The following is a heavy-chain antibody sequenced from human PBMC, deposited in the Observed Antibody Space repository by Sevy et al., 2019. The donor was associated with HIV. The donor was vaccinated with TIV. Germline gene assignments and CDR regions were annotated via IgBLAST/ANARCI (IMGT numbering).Heavy chain of an antibody. CDR1: GFTFSSYA. J-gene: IGHJ3*02. CDR2: ISGSGGST. Sequence: GGSLRLSCAASGFTFSSYAMSWVRQAPGKGLEWVSAISGSGGSTYYADSVKGRFTISRDNSKNTLYLQMNSLRAEDTAVYYCAKDSQPADPYCTNGVCYIGAFDIWGQGTMVTVSS. D-gene: IGHD2-8*01. V-gene: IGHV3-23*01. CDR3: AKDSQPADPYCTNGVCYIGAFDI.